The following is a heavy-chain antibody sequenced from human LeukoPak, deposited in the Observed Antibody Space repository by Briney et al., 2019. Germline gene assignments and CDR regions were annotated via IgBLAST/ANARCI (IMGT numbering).Heavy chain of an antibody. CDR3: SRVGSTFDH. D-gene: IGHD2-15*01. Sequence: GGSLRLSCAASGFSLSTYWMSWVRQTPGKGLEWVANIKKDGSETYYVDSVKGRFTISRDNAKSSLYLQMNILRAEDTAVYYCSRVGSTFDHWGQGTPVTVSS. J-gene: IGHJ4*02. V-gene: IGHV3-7*05. CDR1: GFSLSTYW. CDR2: IKKDGSET.